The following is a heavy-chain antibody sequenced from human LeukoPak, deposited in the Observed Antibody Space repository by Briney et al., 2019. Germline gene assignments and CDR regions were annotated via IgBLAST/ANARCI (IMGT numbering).Heavy chain of an antibody. CDR3: ARDGGLGSPDYYYYYMDV. J-gene: IGHJ6*03. CDR1: GYTFTSYG. V-gene: IGHV1-18*01. D-gene: IGHD2-15*01. Sequence: ASVKVSCKASGYTFTSYGISWVRQAPGQGLEWMGWISAYNGNTNYAQKLQGRVTMTTDTSTSTAYMELRSLRSDDTAVYYCARDGGLGSPDYYYYYMDVWGSGTTVTVSS. CDR2: ISAYNGNT.